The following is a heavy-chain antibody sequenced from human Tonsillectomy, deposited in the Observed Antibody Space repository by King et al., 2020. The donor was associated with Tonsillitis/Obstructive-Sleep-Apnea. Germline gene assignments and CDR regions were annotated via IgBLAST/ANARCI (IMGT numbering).Heavy chain of an antibody. J-gene: IGHJ6*03. D-gene: IGHD5-12*01. CDR2: INHGGGA. Sequence: VQLQQWGAGLLKPSETLSLTCAVYGGSFSDYSWNWIRQPPGKGLEWIGQINHGGGANYNPSLKSRVTISLDTSKNQFSLKLTSVTAADTAMYYCARGRGDIPNSYSFFHYMDVWGKGTTVTVSS. CDR1: GGSFSDYS. CDR3: ARGRGDIPNSYSFFHYMDV. V-gene: IGHV4-34*01.